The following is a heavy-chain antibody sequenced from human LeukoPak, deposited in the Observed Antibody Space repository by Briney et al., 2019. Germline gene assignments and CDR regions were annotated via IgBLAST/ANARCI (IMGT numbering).Heavy chain of an antibody. Sequence: GSLRLSCAASGFTFSSYGMHWVRQAPGKGLEWVSVIYSGGSTYYADSVKGRFTISRDNSKNTLYLQMNSLRAEDTAVYYCARGDLGAAFDYWGQGTLVTVSS. J-gene: IGHJ4*02. CDR3: ARGDLGAAFDY. V-gene: IGHV3-NL1*01. CDR2: IYSGGST. D-gene: IGHD1-26*01. CDR1: GFTFSSYG.